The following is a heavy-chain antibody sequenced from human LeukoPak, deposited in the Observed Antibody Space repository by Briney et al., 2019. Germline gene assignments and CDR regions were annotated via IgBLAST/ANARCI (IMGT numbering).Heavy chain of an antibody. Sequence: ASVKVSCEASGYTFTGYYMHWVRQAPGQGLEWMGWINPNSGGTNYAQKFQGRVTMTSDTSISTAYMELSRLRSDDTAVYYCAREISIYYYYYCMDVWGKGTTVTVSS. J-gene: IGHJ6*03. V-gene: IGHV1-2*02. CDR3: AREISIYYYYYCMDV. CDR1: GYTFTGYY. CDR2: INPNSGGT.